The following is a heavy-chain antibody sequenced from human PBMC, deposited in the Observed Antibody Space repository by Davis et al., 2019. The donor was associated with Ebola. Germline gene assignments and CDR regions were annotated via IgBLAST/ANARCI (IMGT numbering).Heavy chain of an antibody. J-gene: IGHJ3*02. Sequence: GESLKISCAASGFTFSSYAMSWVRQAPGKGLEWVSAISGSGGSTYYADSVKGRFTISRDNSKNTLYLQMNSLRAEDTAVYYCTSGSYRDAFDIWGQGTMVTVSS. D-gene: IGHD1-26*01. V-gene: IGHV3-23*01. CDR1: GFTFSSYA. CDR2: ISGSGGST. CDR3: TSGSYRDAFDI.